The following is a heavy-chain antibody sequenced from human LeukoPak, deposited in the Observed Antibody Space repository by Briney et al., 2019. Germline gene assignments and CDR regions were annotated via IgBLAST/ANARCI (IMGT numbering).Heavy chain of an antibody. CDR3: ARHGGYSGSSIFGFGY. CDR2: IYYSGST. V-gene: IGHV4-39*01. Sequence: PSETLSLTCTVSGGSISSSSYYWGWIRQPPGKGLEWIGSIYYSGSTYYNPSLKSRVTISVETSKNQFSLKLSSVTAADTAVYYCARHGGYSGSSIFGFGYWGQGTLVTVSS. CDR1: GGSISSSSYY. D-gene: IGHD1-26*01. J-gene: IGHJ4*02.